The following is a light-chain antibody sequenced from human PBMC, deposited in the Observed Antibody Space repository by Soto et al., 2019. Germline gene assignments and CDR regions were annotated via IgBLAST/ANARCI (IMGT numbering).Light chain of an antibody. J-gene: IGKJ1*01. CDR1: QSLIYSNGNTY. Sequence: VLTQSPLSLSVTLGQPASISCRSSQSLIYSNGNTYLNWYQQKPGQSPRRLIYQVSIRDSGVPDRFSGRGSGSGTDLTLKISRVEAEDVGVYYCMEGTPSFGQGTKMEIK. V-gene: IGKV2-30*01. CDR3: MEGTPS. CDR2: QVS.